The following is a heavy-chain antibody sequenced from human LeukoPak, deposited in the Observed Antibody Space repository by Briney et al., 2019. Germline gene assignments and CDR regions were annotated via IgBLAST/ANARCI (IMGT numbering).Heavy chain of an antibody. D-gene: IGHD1-26*01. CDR1: GFTFDDYA. J-gene: IGHJ5*02. CDR2: ISWNSGSI. V-gene: IGHV3-9*01. Sequence: GRSLRLSCAASGFTFDDYAMHWVRQAPGKGLEWVSGISWNSGSIGYADSVKGRFTISRDNAKNSPYLQMNSLRAEDTALYYCAKGSGSYYRNWFDPWGQGTLVTVSS. CDR3: AKGSGSYYRNWFDP.